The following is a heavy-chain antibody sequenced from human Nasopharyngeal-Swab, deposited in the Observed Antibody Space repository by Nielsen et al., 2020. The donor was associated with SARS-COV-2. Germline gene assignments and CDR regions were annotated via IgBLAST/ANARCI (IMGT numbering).Heavy chain of an antibody. Sequence: GESLKISCAASGFIFSASAIHWVRQASGKGLEWVGRIGDKDHNYATTYGASVQGRFTISRDNSKNTAFLQMDSLKTEDTALYYCTTDFYFDYWGQGTLVTVSS. CDR3: TTDFYFDY. CDR1: GFIFSASA. V-gene: IGHV3-73*01. CDR2: IGDKDHNYAT. J-gene: IGHJ4*02.